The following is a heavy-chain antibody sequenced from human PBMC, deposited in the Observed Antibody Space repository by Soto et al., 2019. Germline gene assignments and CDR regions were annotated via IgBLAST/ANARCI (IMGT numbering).Heavy chain of an antibody. CDR3: ADSWLTTSY. J-gene: IGHJ4*02. CDR2: ISPDGRTT. Sequence: GGSLRLSCAASGFSFSHYWMHWVRQAPGKGLVWVSRISPDGRTTTYADSVKGRFTIYRDNDKSTLYLQMNSLTVEDGAVYYCADSWLTTSYWGPGSLVTVSS. CDR1: GFSFSHYW. V-gene: IGHV3-74*01. D-gene: IGHD3-10*01.